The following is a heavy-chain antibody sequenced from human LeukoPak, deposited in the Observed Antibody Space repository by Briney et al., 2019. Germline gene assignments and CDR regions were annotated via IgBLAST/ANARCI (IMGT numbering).Heavy chain of an antibody. J-gene: IGHJ4*02. CDR2: ISAYADNT. CDR1: GYTFTSYA. V-gene: IGHV1-18*01. Sequence: GAPVKVSCKASGYTFTSYAIIWVRQAPGQGLEWMGWISAYADNTNYAQKIQGRVTMTTDTSTSTAYMELRSLRSDDTAVYYCARDCIGCHGFDYWGQGTLVTVSS. D-gene: IGHD2-21*01. CDR3: ARDCIGCHGFDY.